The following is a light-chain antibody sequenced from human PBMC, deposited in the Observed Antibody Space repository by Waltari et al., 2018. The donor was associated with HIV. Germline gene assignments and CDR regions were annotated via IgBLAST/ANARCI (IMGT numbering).Light chain of an antibody. CDR2: RNN. J-gene: IGLJ2*01. Sequence: QSVLTQPPSASVTPGQRVTISCSGSGSNIGPNYVYWYQQLPGTAPKLLMYRNNQRPSGVPDRFSGSKSDTSGSLAISGLRSEDEADYYCAAWDDSLSGVVFGGGTKLTVL. V-gene: IGLV1-47*01. CDR1: GSNIGPNY. CDR3: AAWDDSLSGVV.